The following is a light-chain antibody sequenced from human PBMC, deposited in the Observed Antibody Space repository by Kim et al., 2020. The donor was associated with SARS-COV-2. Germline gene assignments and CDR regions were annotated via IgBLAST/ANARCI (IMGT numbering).Light chain of an antibody. V-gene: IGLV3-19*01. J-gene: IGLJ2*01. CDR2: GKN. Sequence: SSELTQDPAVSVALGQTVRITCQGDSLRKYYATWYLQKPGQAPVLLISGKNSRPSGIPDRFSGSSSGNTASLTIAGAQAEDEADYYCNSRDTTHFVIFGGGTKLAVL. CDR1: SLRKYY. CDR3: NSRDTTHFVI.